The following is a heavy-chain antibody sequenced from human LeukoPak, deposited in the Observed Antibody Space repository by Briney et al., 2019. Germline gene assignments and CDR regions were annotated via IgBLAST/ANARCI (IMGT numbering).Heavy chain of an antibody. CDR1: GFTFSSYA. CDR2: ASHTGDET. J-gene: IGHJ3*02. V-gene: IGHV3-23*01. CDR3: AKAFREFGSSSYSSFDI. Sequence: GGSLRLSCAASGFTFSSYAMSWVRQAPGKGLEWVSMASHTGDETHYSDSVKGRFTISRDNSKNILYLQMNSLRAEDTAVYYYAKAFREFGSSSYSSFDIWGQGTLVTVSS. D-gene: IGHD3-10*01.